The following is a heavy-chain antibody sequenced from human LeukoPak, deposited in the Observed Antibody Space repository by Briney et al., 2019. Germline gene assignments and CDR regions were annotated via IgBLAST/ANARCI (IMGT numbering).Heavy chain of an antibody. J-gene: IGHJ4*02. Sequence: GGSLRLSCAASGFTFSSYEMNWVRQAPGKGLEWVSYISSSGSTIYYADSVKGRFTISRDNAKNSLYLQMNSLRAEDTAVYYCARGPREWLISRYYVDYWGQGTLVTASS. V-gene: IGHV3-48*03. CDR2: ISSSGSTI. CDR3: ARGPREWLISRYYVDY. CDR1: GFTFSSYE. D-gene: IGHD6-19*01.